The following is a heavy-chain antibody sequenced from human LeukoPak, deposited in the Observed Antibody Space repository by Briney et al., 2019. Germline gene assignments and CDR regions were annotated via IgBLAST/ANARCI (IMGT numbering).Heavy chain of an antibody. J-gene: IGHJ5*02. CDR3: ARRRDGYNSAWFDP. CDR2: IIPIFGIA. Sequence: SVKASCKASGGTFSSYAISWVRQAPGQGLEWMGRIIPIFGIANYAQKFQGRVTITADKSTSTAYMELSSLRSEDTAVYYCARRRDGYNSAWFDPWGQGTLVTVSS. D-gene: IGHD5-24*01. CDR1: GGTFSSYA. V-gene: IGHV1-69*04.